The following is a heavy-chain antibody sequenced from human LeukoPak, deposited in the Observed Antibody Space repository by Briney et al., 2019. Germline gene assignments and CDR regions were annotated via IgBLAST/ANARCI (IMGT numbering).Heavy chain of an antibody. CDR1: GFTFSSYW. J-gene: IGHJ4*02. CDR2: ISYDGSNK. D-gene: IGHD2-15*01. V-gene: IGHV3-30*18. Sequence: GGSLRLSCAASGFTFSSYWMSWVRQAPGKGLEWVAVISYDGSNKYYADSVKGRFTISRDNSKNTLYLQMNSLRAEDTAVYYCAKATDDIVVVVAAFDYWGQGTLVTVPS. CDR3: AKATDDIVVVVAAFDY.